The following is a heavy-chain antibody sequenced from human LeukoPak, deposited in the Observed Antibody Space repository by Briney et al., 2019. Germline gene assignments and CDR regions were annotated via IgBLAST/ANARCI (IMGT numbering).Heavy chain of an antibody. V-gene: IGHV1-69*05. Sequence: GASVKVSCKASGGTFSSYAISWVRQAPGQGLEWMGGIIPIFGTANYAQKFQGRATITTDESTSTAYMELSSLRSEDTAVYYCARRPYCSGGSCWGAAFDIWGQGTMVTVSS. CDR1: GGTFSSYA. CDR3: ARRPYCSGGSCWGAAFDI. D-gene: IGHD2-15*01. CDR2: IIPIFGTA. J-gene: IGHJ3*02.